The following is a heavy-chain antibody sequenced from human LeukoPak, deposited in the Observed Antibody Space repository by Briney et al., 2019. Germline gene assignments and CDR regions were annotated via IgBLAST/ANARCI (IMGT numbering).Heavy chain of an antibody. CDR1: GGSIGRSSHY. CDR2: IYYSGRP. V-gene: IGHV4-39*01. CDR3: ARTLVRGIIEFDF. J-gene: IGHJ4*02. Sequence: SETLSLTCNVSGGSIGRSSHYWGWIRQPPGKGLEWIGSIYYSGRPYYNPALKSRLTISVDTSKNQLSLNLTSVTAADTAVYYCARTLVRGIIEFDFWGQGTLVTVSS. D-gene: IGHD3-10*01.